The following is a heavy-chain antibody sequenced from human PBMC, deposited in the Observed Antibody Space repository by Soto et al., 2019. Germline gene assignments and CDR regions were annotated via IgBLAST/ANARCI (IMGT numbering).Heavy chain of an antibody. D-gene: IGHD6-13*01. J-gene: IGHJ4*02. Sequence: QVQLMQSGAEVKKPGASVKVSCKASGYTFTGYYMNWVRQAPGQGLEWMGWINPNSGDTNYAQKFQGRDTMTRDTSISTAYMELSRLRSDDTAVYYCARDPNSGGFDYWGQGALVTVSA. CDR2: INPNSGDT. V-gene: IGHV1-2*02. CDR1: GYTFTGYY. CDR3: ARDPNSGGFDY.